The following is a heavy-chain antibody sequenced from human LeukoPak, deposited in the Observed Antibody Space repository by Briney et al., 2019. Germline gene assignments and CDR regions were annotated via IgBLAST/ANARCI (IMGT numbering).Heavy chain of an antibody. Sequence: GASVKVSCKASGYTFTSYYVHWVRQAPGQGLEWMGIINPSAGSTSYAQKFQGRATMTRDTSTSTVYMELSSLRSEDTAVYYCARGGGNGIYYFDYWGQGTLVTVSS. CDR1: GYTFTSYY. J-gene: IGHJ4*02. V-gene: IGHV1-46*01. CDR3: ARGGGNGIYYFDY. CDR2: INPSAGST. D-gene: IGHD4-23*01.